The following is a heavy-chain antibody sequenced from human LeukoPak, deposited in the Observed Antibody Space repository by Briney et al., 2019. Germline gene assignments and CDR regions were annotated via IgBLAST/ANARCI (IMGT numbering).Heavy chain of an antibody. CDR2: ISGSGGST. CDR3: AQRPDSSGYYDY. D-gene: IGHD3-22*01. V-gene: IGHV3-23*01. Sequence: PGGSLRLSCAASGFTFSSYAMSWVRQAPGKGLEWVSAISGSGGSTYYADSVKGRFTISRDNSKNTPYLQMNSLRAEDTAVYYCAQRPDSSGYYDYWGQGTLVTVSP. J-gene: IGHJ4*02. CDR1: GFTFSSYA.